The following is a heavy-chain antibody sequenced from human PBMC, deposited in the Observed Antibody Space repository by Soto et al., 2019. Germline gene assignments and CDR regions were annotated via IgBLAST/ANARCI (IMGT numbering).Heavy chain of an antibody. CDR3: ARGITLPTPLDY. D-gene: IGHD1-20*01. V-gene: IGHV1-3*05. J-gene: IGHJ4*02. Sequence: QVQLVQSGAEEKKPGASVKVSCKASGYTFTSYAMHWVRQAPGQRLEWMGRINAGNGNTKYSQKFQGRVTITRDTSAGTAYKELSSLRSEDTAVYYWARGITLPTPLDYWGQGTLVTVSS. CDR2: INAGNGNT. CDR1: GYTFTSYA.